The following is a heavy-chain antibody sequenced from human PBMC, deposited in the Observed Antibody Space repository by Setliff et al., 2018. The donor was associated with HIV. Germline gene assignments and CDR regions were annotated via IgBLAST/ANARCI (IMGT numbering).Heavy chain of an antibody. CDR2: IYNSEMI. D-gene: IGHD1-26*01. CDR3: ARGGTSSNWFGP. J-gene: IGHJ5*02. Sequence: NPSETLSLTCIVSGASISSDTWSWIRQPPGKGLQWIGFIYNSEMINYNPSLKSRVSMSLDTSKNQFSLKLTSVTAADTAVYYCARGGTSSNWFGPWGQGTLVTVS. CDR1: GASISSDT. V-gene: IGHV4-59*01.